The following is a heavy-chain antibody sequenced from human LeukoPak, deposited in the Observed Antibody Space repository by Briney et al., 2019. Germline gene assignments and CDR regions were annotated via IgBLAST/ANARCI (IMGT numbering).Heavy chain of an antibody. J-gene: IGHJ4*02. D-gene: IGHD6-13*01. Sequence: SETLSLTCAVYGGSFSGYYWSWIRQPPGKGLEWIGEINHCGSTYYNPYLTSQVTISVDTSKNQFSLKLSSVTAADTAVYYCARGSSWYYFDYWGQGTLITVSS. V-gene: IGHV4-34*01. CDR2: INHCGST. CDR3: ARGSSWYYFDY. CDR1: GGSFSGYY.